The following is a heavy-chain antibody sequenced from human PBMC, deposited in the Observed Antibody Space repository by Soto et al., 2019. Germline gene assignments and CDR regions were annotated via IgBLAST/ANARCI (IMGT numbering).Heavy chain of an antibody. J-gene: IGHJ4*02. CDR2: ISGSGGST. Sequence: PGGSLRLSCAASGLTFSSYAMSWVRQAPGKGLEWVSAISGSGGSTYYADSVKGRFTISRDNSKNTLYLQMNSLRAEDTAVYYCAKGTLVYAFSPVVDYWGQGTLVTVPS. CDR1: GLTFSSYA. D-gene: IGHD2-8*01. V-gene: IGHV3-23*01. CDR3: AKGTLVYAFSPVVDY.